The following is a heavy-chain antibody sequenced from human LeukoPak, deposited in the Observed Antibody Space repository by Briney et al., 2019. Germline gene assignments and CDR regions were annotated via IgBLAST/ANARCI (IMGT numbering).Heavy chain of an antibody. Sequence: SGTLSLTCAVSGGSISSYYWSWIRQPPGKGLEWIGYIYYSGSTNYNPSLKSRVTISVDTSKNQFSLKLSSVTAADTAVYYCARGIVVVRDDAFDIWGQGTMVTVSS. D-gene: IGHD3-22*01. V-gene: IGHV4-59*01. CDR2: IYYSGST. CDR3: ARGIVVVRDDAFDI. CDR1: GGSISSYY. J-gene: IGHJ3*02.